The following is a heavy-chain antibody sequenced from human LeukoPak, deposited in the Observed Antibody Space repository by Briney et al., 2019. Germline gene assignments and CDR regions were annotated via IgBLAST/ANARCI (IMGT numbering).Heavy chain of an antibody. Sequence: QPGGSLRLSCAASGFAFSSYSMKWVRQAPGKGLEWVSQISSSSSSISYADSVKGRFTISRDNGKNSLYLQMNSLRAEDTAVYYCARDGSDYYDSSGYYYYLEYFQHWGQGTLVTVSS. J-gene: IGHJ1*01. CDR1: GFAFSSYS. V-gene: IGHV3-48*01. CDR3: ARDGSDYYDSSGYYYYLEYFQH. CDR2: ISSSSSSI. D-gene: IGHD3-22*01.